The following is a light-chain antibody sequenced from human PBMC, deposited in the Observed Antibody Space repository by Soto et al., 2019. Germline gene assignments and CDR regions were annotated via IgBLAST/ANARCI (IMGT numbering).Light chain of an antibody. V-gene: IGKV1-5*01. CDR1: QSISTW. Sequence: DIQMTQSPSTLSASVGDRVTITCRASQSISTWLAWYQQKPGKAPKVLIFDASTLESGVPSRFSGSGSGTEFTLIISGLQPDDSATYYCQQYTSYSEAFGQGTKVDIK. CDR3: QQYTSYSEA. J-gene: IGKJ1*01. CDR2: DAS.